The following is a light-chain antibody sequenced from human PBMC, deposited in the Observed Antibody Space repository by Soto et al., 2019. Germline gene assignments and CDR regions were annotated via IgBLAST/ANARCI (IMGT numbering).Light chain of an antibody. CDR3: SSYTASTTVI. CDR1: HSDIGAYNF. J-gene: IGLJ2*01. CDR2: EVN. Sequence: QSALTQPASVSGSPGQSITISCIGTHSDIGAYNFVSWYQQQPGKAPKLMIFEVNNRHSGVSDRFSGSKSAYTASLTISGLQPEDEAHYYCSSYTASTTVIFGGGTKLTVL. V-gene: IGLV2-14*01.